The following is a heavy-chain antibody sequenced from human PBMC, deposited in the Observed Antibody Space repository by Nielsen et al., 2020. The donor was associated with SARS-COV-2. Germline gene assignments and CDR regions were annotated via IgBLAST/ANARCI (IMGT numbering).Heavy chain of an antibody. J-gene: IGHJ4*02. D-gene: IGHD3-3*01. V-gene: IGHV3-74*01. CDR2: INSDGSST. Sequence: GESLKISCAASGFTFSSYWMHWVRQAPGKGLVWVSRINSDGSSTSYADSVKGRFTISRDNAKNTLYLQMNSLRAEDTAVYYCAKDPGMLRFLEWWADYWGQGTLVTVSS. CDR1: GFTFSSYW. CDR3: AKDPGMLRFLEWWADY.